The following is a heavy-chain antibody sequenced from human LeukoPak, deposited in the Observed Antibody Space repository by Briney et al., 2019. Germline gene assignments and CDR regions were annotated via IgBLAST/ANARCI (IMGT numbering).Heavy chain of an antibody. D-gene: IGHD4-17*01. CDR2: INPSGGST. J-gene: IGHJ6*02. Sequence: ASVKVSCKASGYTFTSYYMHWVRQAPGQGLEWMGIINPSGGSTSYAQKFQGRVTMTRDTSTSTVYMELSSLRSEDTAVYYCASTNPDYGDYVHYYYGMDVWGQGTTVTASS. CDR3: ASTNPDYGDYVHYYYGMDV. V-gene: IGHV1-46*01. CDR1: GYTFTSYY.